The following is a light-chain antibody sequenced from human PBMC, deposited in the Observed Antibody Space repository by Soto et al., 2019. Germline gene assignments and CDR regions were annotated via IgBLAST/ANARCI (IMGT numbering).Light chain of an antibody. CDR1: QSVSSD. Sequence: EIVMTQSPATLSVSPGERATLSCRASQSVSSDLAWYHQKPGQAPRLLIYGASSRATDIPARFSGSGSGTEFTLTITSLQSEDFAVYYCHQYNNWRTFGQGTKVDIK. J-gene: IGKJ1*01. CDR3: HQYNNWRT. CDR2: GAS. V-gene: IGKV3-15*01.